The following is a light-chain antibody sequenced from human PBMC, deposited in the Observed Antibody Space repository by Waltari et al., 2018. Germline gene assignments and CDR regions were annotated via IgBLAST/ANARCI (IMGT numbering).Light chain of an antibody. CDR1: QSISTH. CDR2: TAS. CDR3: QQSYNTPRT. J-gene: IGKJ3*01. Sequence: DIQMTQSPSSLSASVGDRVSITCRASQSISTHLNWYQQKPGKAPKILVYTASNLQSGLPSRFSGRGSETDFTLTISSLQPEDFAVYYCQQSYNTPRTFGPGTKVDIK. V-gene: IGKV1-39*01.